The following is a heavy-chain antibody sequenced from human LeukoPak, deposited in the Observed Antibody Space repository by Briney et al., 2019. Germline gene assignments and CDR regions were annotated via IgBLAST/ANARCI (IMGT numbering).Heavy chain of an antibody. J-gene: IGHJ4*02. CDR1: GYTFTGYY. V-gene: IGHV1-69*06. CDR3: ARVSGDCEPFDY. D-gene: IGHD2-21*02. CDR2: IIPIFGTA. Sequence: GASVKVSCKASGYTFTGYYMHWVRQAPGQGLEWMGGIIPIFGTANYAQKFQGRVTITADKSTSTAYMELSSLRSEDTAVYYCARVSGDCEPFDYWGQGTLVTVSS.